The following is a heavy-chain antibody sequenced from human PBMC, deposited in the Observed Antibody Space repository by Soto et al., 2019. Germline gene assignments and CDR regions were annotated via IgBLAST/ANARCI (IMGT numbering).Heavy chain of an antibody. V-gene: IGHV4-59*01. J-gene: IGHJ4*02. CDR2: VYNSGST. CDR1: GGSISGNY. Sequence: SETLSLTCTVSGGSISGNYWTWIRQPPGKGLEWIGYVYNSGSTNYNPSLKSRVTISEDTSRSQFSLKVNSTTAADTAVYYCARYRREAVAGYTLDYWGQGILVTVSS. CDR3: ARYRREAVAGYTLDY. D-gene: IGHD6-13*01.